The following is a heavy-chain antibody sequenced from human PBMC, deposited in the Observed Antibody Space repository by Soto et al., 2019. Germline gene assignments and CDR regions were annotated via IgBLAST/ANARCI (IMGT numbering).Heavy chain of an antibody. CDR1: GFTFSNYG. V-gene: IGHV3-30*03. D-gene: IGHD6-13*01. J-gene: IGHJ5*02. Sequence: PGGSLRLSCAASGFTFSNYGMYWVRQAPGKGLEWVAFISYDGSSKFYADPMKGRHTISRDNSKNTLYLQMNGLRAEDTAVYYCARHPERIAQLGWFAPWGQGTLVTVSS. CDR2: ISYDGSSK. CDR3: ARHPERIAQLGWFAP.